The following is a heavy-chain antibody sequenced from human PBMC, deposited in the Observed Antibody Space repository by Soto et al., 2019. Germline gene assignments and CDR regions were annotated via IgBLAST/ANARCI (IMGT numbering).Heavy chain of an antibody. V-gene: IGHV4-59*08. D-gene: IGHD6-13*01. Sequence: PSETLSLTCTVSGGSISSSYWSWIRRPPGKGLEWIGYIYDSGSTYYNSSLKSRVTMSVDTSKNQFSLKLSSVTAADTAVYYCARQLNYCGQGTPLPVSS. CDR1: GGSISSSY. CDR2: IYDSGST. CDR3: ARQLNY. J-gene: IGHJ4*02.